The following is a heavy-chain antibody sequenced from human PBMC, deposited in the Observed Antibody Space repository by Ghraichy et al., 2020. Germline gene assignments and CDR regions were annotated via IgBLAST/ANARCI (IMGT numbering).Heavy chain of an antibody. CDR3: ARNLIPHSSTSDDAFDI. CDR2: IKQDGDER. CDR1: GFSFSIYW. D-gene: IGHD2-2*01. Sequence: GGSLRLSCAASGFSFSIYWMSWVRQAPGKGLEWVANIKQDGDERYYVDSVRGRFSISRDNAKNSLYLQMDSLRADDTAVYYCARNLIPHSSTSDDAFDIWGHGTMVTVSS. J-gene: IGHJ3*02. V-gene: IGHV3-7*01.